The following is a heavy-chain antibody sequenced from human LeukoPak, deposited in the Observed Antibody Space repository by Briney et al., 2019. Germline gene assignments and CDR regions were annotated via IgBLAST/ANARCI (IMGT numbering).Heavy chain of an antibody. CDR1: GFTFSSYA. D-gene: IGHD3-10*01. CDR2: ISGSGGST. Sequence: GGSLRLSCAASGFTFSSYAMSWVRQAPGKGLEWVSAISGSGGSTYYADSVKGRFTISRDKSKNTLYLQMNSLRAEDTAVYYCARDWGYYYGSGSSSLFFDYWGQGTLVTVSS. CDR3: ARDWGYYYGSGSSSLFFDY. J-gene: IGHJ4*02. V-gene: IGHV3-23*01.